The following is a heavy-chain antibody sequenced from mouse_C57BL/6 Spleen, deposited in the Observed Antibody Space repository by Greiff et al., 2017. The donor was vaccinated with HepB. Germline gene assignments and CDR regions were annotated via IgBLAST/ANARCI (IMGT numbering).Heavy chain of an antibody. Sequence: QVQLQQPGAELVKPGASVKLSCKASGYTFTSYWMHWVKQRPGQGLEWIGMIHPNSGSTNYNEKVKSKATLTVDKSSSTAYMQLSSMTSEDSAVYYCARSLLYDGSSYGYFDVWGTGTTVTVSS. J-gene: IGHJ1*03. V-gene: IGHV1-64*01. CDR2: IHPNSGST. D-gene: IGHD1-1*01. CDR1: GYTFTSYW. CDR3: ARSLLYDGSSYGYFDV.